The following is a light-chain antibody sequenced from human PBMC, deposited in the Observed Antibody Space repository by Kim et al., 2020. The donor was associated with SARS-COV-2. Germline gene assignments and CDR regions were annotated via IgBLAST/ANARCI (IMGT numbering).Light chain of an antibody. CDR1: QSHSSIS. CDR3: QQYGTSPFT. V-gene: IGKV3-20*01. J-gene: IGKJ4*01. Sequence: SPGERAALSCRPSQSHSSISLAWYQQKPGQAPRLLIYAASNRATGIPDRFSGSGSGTDFTLTISRLEPEDFAVYYCQQYGTSPFTFGGGTKVDIK. CDR2: AAS.